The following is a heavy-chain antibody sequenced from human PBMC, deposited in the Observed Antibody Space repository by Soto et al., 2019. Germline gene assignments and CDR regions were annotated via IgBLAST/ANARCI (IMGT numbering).Heavy chain of an antibody. J-gene: IGHJ6*02. Sequence: WGSLRLSCAASGFTFSSYGMHWVRQAPGKGLEWVAVISYDGSNKYYADSVKGRFTISRDNSKNTLYLQMNSLRAEDTAVYYCAKDWREYSSSPDYYYYGMDVWGQGTTVTVSS. CDR1: GFTFSSYG. D-gene: IGHD6-6*01. V-gene: IGHV3-30*18. CDR3: AKDWREYSSSPDYYYYGMDV. CDR2: ISYDGSNK.